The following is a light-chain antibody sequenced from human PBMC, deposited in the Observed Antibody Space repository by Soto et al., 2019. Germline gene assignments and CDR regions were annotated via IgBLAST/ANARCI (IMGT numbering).Light chain of an antibody. V-gene: IGKV4-1*01. Sequence: DIVMTQSPDSLAVSLGERATINCKSSQSVLYSSNNKNYLAWYQQKPGQPPKLLIYWASTRESRVPDRFSGSGSGTDFTLTISSLQAEDVAVYYCQLYYSTPLTFGPGTKVDIK. CDR1: QSVLYSSNNKNY. CDR3: QLYYSTPLT. CDR2: WAS. J-gene: IGKJ3*01.